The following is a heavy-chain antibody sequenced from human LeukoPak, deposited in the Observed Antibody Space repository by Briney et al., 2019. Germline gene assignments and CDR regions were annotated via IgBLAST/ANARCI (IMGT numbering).Heavy chain of an antibody. Sequence: GGSLRLSCAASGFTFSSYAMSWVRQAPGKGPEWVSAISGSGGSTYYADSVKGRFTISRDNSKNTLYLQMNSLRAEDTAVYYCAKDTYGSGSYYNGHNWLDPWGQGTLVTVSS. D-gene: IGHD3-10*01. CDR3: AKDTYGSGSYYNGHNWLDP. J-gene: IGHJ5*02. CDR2: ISGSGGST. CDR1: GFTFSSYA. V-gene: IGHV3-23*01.